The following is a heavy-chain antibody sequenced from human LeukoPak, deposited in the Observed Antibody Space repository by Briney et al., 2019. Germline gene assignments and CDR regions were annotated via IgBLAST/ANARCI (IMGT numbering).Heavy chain of an antibody. CDR1: GDSMRSYY. CDR3: ARSGTSGSDPLLFDS. J-gene: IGHJ4*02. D-gene: IGHD1-7*01. CDR2: IYYSGST. Sequence: SETLSLTCTVSGDSMRSYYWGWIRQSPGKGLEGIGYIYYSGSTTYNPSLSGRVNISIDTSENQFSLTLTSVTAADSALYFCARSGTSGSDPLLFDSWGQGTPVTVSP. V-gene: IGHV4-59*12.